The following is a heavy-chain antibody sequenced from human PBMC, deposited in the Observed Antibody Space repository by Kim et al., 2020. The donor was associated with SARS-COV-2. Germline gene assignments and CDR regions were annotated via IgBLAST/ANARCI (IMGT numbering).Heavy chain of an antibody. D-gene: IGHD2-2*01. CDR1: GFTFSNAW. Sequence: GGSLRLSCAASGFTFSNAWMSWVRQAPGKGLEWVGRIKSKTDGGTTDYAAPVKGRFTISRDDSKNTLYLQMNSLKTEDTAVYYCTTDGRYCSSTSCYAFDIWGQGTMVTVSS. CDR3: TTDGRYCSSTSCYAFDI. CDR2: IKSKTDGGTT. J-gene: IGHJ3*02. V-gene: IGHV3-15*01.